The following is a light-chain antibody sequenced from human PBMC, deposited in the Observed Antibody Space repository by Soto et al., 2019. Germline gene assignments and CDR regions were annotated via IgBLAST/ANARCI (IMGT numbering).Light chain of an antibody. Sequence: QSALTQPASVSGSPGQAIAISCTGTSSDVGAYNYVSWYQQYPGKAPKLIIYDVSLRPSGVSDRFSGSKSGNTASLTISGLKAEDEADYYCSSYTTTNTIEIGGGTKLTVL. CDR3: SSYTTTNTIE. CDR1: SSDVGAYNY. J-gene: IGLJ2*01. V-gene: IGLV2-14*03. CDR2: DVS.